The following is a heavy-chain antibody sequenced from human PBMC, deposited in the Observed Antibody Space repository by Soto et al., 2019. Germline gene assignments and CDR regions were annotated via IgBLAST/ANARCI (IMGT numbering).Heavy chain of an antibody. CDR1: GGTFSSYA. D-gene: IGHD3-3*01. CDR3: ARNPRYYDFWSGYTPWYYGMDV. V-gene: IGHV1-69*13. J-gene: IGHJ6*02. Sequence: SVKVSCKASGGTFSSYAISWVRQAPGQGLEWMGGIIPIFGTANYAQKFQGRVTITADESTSTACMELSSLRSEDTAVYYCARNPRYYDFWSGYTPWYYGMDVWGQGTTVTVSS. CDR2: IIPIFGTA.